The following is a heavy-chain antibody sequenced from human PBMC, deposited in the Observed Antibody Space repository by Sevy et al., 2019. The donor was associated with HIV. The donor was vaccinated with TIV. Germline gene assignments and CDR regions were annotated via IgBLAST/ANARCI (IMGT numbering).Heavy chain of an antibody. V-gene: IGHV3-66*01. CDR1: GFTVNTYA. D-gene: IGHD5-18*01. CDR2: IHSDDTT. Sequence: GGSLRLSCAVSGFTVNTYAMSWVRQAPGKGLEGVSVIHSDDTTYHADSVKDRFTISRDNFKNTLYLHMSSLRAEDTAVYYCARGKSGYGYALNYWGQGTLVTVSS. J-gene: IGHJ4*02. CDR3: ARGKSGYGYALNY.